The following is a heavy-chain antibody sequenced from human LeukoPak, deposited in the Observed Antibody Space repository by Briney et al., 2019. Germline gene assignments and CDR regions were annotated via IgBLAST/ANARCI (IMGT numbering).Heavy chain of an antibody. D-gene: IGHD2-2*01. CDR2: VNPNRCGT. CDR1: GYAFTGYY. V-gene: IGHV1-2*02. Sequence: SAVTVSLTASGYAFTGYYIHWVRQAPGQGLEWVGWVNPNRCGTNYAQNLQGRVTMTRDTSNSTACMELSRMRSDDTAVYYCAREWLHCSSASCTFDYWGQGTLVTVSS. CDR3: AREWLHCSSASCTFDY. J-gene: IGHJ4*02.